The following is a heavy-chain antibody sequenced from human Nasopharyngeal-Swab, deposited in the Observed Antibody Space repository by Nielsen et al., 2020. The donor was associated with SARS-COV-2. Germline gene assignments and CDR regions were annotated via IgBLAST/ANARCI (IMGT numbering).Heavy chain of an antibody. Sequence: SVKVSCRASGGTFSSYAISWVRQAPGQGLEWMGGIIPIFGTANYAQKFQGRVTITADEFTSTAYMELSSLRSEDTAVYYCARESYCSSTSCSRDYYYYYMDVWGKGTTVTVSS. J-gene: IGHJ6*03. V-gene: IGHV1-69*13. CDR3: ARESYCSSTSCSRDYYYYYMDV. CDR2: IIPIFGTA. D-gene: IGHD2-2*01. CDR1: GGTFSSYA.